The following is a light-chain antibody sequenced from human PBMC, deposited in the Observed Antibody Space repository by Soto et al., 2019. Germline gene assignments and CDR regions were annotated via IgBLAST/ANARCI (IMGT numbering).Light chain of an antibody. V-gene: IGKV1-5*03. J-gene: IGKJ1*01. Sequence: IHLTQSPSTLSGSVVDRVTITCRASQTISSWLAWYQQKPGKAPKPLIYKASTLKSGVPSRFSGSGSGTEFTLTISSLQPDDFATYYCQHYNSYSEAFGQGTKVDIK. CDR3: QHYNSYSEA. CDR1: QTISSW. CDR2: KAS.